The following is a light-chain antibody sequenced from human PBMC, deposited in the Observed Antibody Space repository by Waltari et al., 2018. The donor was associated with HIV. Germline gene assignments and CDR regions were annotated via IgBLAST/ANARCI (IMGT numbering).Light chain of an antibody. CDR2: EVS. J-gene: IGLJ2*01. CDR3: SSYGDNIRVL. CDR1: SSDIGAYDS. V-gene: IGLV2-8*01. Sequence: QSALTQPPSAPGSLGQSVTISCTASSSDIGAYDSVSWFQQPPNNAPTLLLYEVSKRPSGVPDRFSGSRSGETAFLSVSGLQPDDTAAYFCSSYGDNIRVLFGGGTNLTVL.